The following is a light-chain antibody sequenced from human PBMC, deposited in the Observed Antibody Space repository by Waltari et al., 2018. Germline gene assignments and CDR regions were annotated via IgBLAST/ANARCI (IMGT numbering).Light chain of an antibody. J-gene: IGKJ4*01. CDR3: MQSIQLPPT. Sequence: DIVMTQTPLSLSVTPGQSASISCKSSQSLLHSDGETYLYWYLQKPGQPPQLLIYEGSRRFPGVPERFSGSGSWTDCTLEISRVVADDVGLYYCMQSIQLPPTFGGGTRMEI. V-gene: IGKV2D-29*01. CDR2: EGS. CDR1: QSLLHSDGETY.